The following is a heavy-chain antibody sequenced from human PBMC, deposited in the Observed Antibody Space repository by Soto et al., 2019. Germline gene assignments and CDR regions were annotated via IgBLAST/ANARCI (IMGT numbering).Heavy chain of an antibody. CDR2: ISYDGSNK. CDR1: GFTFSSHA. D-gene: IGHD4-17*01. CDR3: ARDLRATVADY. V-gene: IGHV3-30-3*01. J-gene: IGHJ4*02. Sequence: QVQLVESGGGVVQPGRSLRLSCAASGFTFSSHAMYWVRQAPGKGLEWVAVISYDGSNKYYADSVKGRFTISRDNSKNTLYLQMNSLRAEDTAVYYCARDLRATVADYWGQGTLVTVSS.